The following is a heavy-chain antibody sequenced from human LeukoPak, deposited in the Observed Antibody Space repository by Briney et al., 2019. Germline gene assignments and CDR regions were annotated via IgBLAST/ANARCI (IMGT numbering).Heavy chain of an antibody. D-gene: IGHD4-11*01. Sequence: GGSLRLSCAASGFTLSTYTVNWVRQSPGKGLEWVSTIDKSGDLHYADSVKGRFTISRDSAKNSLYLQMNSLRAEDTAVYYCVRDTPYSHFDYWGQGTLVTVSS. CDR3: VRDTPYSHFDY. CDR2: IDKSGDL. J-gene: IGHJ4*02. CDR1: GFTLSTYT. V-gene: IGHV3-21*01.